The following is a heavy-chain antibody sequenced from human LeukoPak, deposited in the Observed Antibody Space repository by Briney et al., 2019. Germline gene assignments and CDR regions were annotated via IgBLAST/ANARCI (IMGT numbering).Heavy chain of an antibody. CDR2: INHRGST. J-gene: IGHJ6*02. CDR3: ARGLRKYCSSTSCYRYYYGMDV. V-gene: IGHV4-34*01. Sequence: PSETLSLTCAVYGGSFSGYYWSWIRQPPGKGLEWIGEINHRGSTNYNPSLKSRVTISVDTSKNQFSLKPSSVTAADTAVYYCARGLRKYCSSTSCYRYYYGMDVWGQGTTVTVSS. D-gene: IGHD2-2*01. CDR1: GGSFSGYY.